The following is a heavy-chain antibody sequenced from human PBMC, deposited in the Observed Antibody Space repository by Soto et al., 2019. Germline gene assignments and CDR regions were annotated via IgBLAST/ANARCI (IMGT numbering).Heavy chain of an antibody. CDR1: GFTFSSYE. CDR3: ARGEGDYYGSGSYYNGPSDY. D-gene: IGHD3-10*01. Sequence: GGSLRLSCAASGFTFSSYEMNWVRQAPGKGLEWVSYISSSGSTIYYADSVKGRFTISRDNAKNSLYLQMNSLRAEDTAVYYCARGEGDYYGSGSYYNGPSDYWGQGTLVTVSS. V-gene: IGHV3-48*03. CDR2: ISSSGSTI. J-gene: IGHJ4*02.